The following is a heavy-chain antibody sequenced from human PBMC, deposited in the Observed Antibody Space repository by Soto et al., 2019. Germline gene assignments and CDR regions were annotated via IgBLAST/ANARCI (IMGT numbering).Heavy chain of an antibody. J-gene: IGHJ6*02. CDR1: PGSLSTSGYY. CDR3: ARAYGSGSFSGGDDYDDGKAV. Sequence: SETLSLTCTVCPGSLSTSGYYWSWIRQHPGKGMEWIAHIYYSGSTYYNPSLRSRCTISVDTSQNQCTLKLSSVTATDKAVYYCARAYGSGSFSGGDDYDDGKAVWGQGTTVSGS. V-gene: IGHV4-31*02. CDR2: IYYSGST. D-gene: IGHD3-10*01.